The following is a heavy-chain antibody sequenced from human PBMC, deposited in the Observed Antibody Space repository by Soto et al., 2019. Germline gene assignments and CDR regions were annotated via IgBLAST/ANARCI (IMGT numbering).Heavy chain of an antibody. Sequence: GGSLRLSCAASGFTFSSYGMHWIRQAPGKGLEWVAVISYDGSNKYYADSVKGRFTISRDNSKNTLYLQMNSLRAEDTAVYYCANDQDLFPPGWLPPDYWGQGTLVTVSS. CDR3: ANDQDLFPPGWLPPDY. J-gene: IGHJ4*02. CDR2: ISYDGSNK. V-gene: IGHV3-30*18. D-gene: IGHD2-21*01. CDR1: GFTFSSYG.